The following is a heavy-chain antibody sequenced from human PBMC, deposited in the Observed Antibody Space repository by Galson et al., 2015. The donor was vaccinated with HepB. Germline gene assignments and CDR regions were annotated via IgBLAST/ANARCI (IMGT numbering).Heavy chain of an antibody. D-gene: IGHD4-17*01. CDR2: IRGSGWST. J-gene: IGHJ4*02. CDR3: AREAVTGFFDY. CDR1: GFPFNIYV. Sequence: SLRLSCAASGFPFNIYVMSWVRHTPDKGLEWVAAIRGSGWSTYYADSVKGRFTISRDNYKNMVYLQMNSLRATDTAVYYCAREAVTGFFDYWGQGALVTVSS. V-gene: IGHV3-23*01.